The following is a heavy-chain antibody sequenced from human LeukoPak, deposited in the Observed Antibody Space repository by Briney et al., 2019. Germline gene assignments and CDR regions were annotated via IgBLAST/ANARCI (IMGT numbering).Heavy chain of an antibody. CDR1: GFNFSNYA. J-gene: IGHJ6*02. Sequence: PGGSLRLSCAASGFNFSNYAMNWVRQAPEKGLEWVSAISGGGHNTFYANSLKGRFTISRDNSKNTLYLQMNSLRAEDTAVYYCAKRLAAGNYDYYYGMDVWGQGTTVTVSS. D-gene: IGHD6-13*01. V-gene: IGHV3-23*01. CDR3: AKRLAAGNYDYYYGMDV. CDR2: ISGGGHNT.